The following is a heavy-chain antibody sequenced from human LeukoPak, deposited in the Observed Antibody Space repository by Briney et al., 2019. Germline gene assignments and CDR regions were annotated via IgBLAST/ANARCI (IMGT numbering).Heavy chain of an antibody. J-gene: IGHJ4*02. V-gene: IGHV3-21*01. CDR3: ARDRGRVSDY. CDR2: ISSRSRYL. CDR1: GFTFSSYP. Sequence: GGSLRLSCAASGFTFSSYPMHWGRQAPAQGLEWVSSISSRSRYLYYAESVKCRISISRDNARNSLYLQMNSLRAEDTAVYFCARDRGRVSDYWGQGTLVTVSS. D-gene: IGHD3-10*01.